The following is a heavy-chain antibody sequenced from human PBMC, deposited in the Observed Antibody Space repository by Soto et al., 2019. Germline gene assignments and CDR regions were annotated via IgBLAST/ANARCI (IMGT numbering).Heavy chain of an antibody. V-gene: IGHV3-49*04. CDR2: IRSKAYGERT. CDR3: TRDSGVYVRYYNYGMDV. J-gene: IGHJ6*02. CDR1: GFTFGDYI. D-gene: IGHD2-15*01. Sequence: GGSLRLSCRASGFTFGDYIMSWVRQAPGKGLEWVGFIRSKAYGERTEYAASVRGRFTISRDDSGGIAYLQMNGLKTEDTAVYYCTRDSGVYVRYYNYGMDVWGQGTTVTVSS.